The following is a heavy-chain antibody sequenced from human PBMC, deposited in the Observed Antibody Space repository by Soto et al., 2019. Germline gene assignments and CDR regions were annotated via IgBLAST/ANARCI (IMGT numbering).Heavy chain of an antibody. D-gene: IGHD6-6*01. Sequence: PWGSLRLSCAAAGFTFSSYAMHWVRQAPGKGLEWVAVISYDGSNKYYADSVKGRFTISRDNSKNTLYLQMNSLRAEDTAVYYCARERAALPFDYWGQGTLVTV. J-gene: IGHJ4*02. CDR1: GFTFSSYA. CDR2: ISYDGSNK. V-gene: IGHV3-30-3*01. CDR3: ARERAALPFDY.